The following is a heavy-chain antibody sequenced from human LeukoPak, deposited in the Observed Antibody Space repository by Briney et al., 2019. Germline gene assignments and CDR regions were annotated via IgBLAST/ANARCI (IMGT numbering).Heavy chain of an antibody. CDR2: IYRDGSNT. Sequence: GGSLRLSCAASGFTFSNYWMHWVRQVPGKGLVWVPRIYRDGSNTDYADSVKGRFIISRDNVKNTLYLQMNSLRADDTAVYYCARDGDAYNFDFWGQGALVTVSS. V-gene: IGHV3-74*01. CDR1: GFTFSNYW. D-gene: IGHD5-24*01. CDR3: ARDGDAYNFDF. J-gene: IGHJ4*02.